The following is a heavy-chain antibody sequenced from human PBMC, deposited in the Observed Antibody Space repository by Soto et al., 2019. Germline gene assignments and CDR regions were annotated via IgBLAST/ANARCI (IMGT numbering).Heavy chain of an antibody. D-gene: IGHD3-10*01. CDR3: ALEIGRGSPGNY. CDR2: INPSGGST. J-gene: IGHJ4*02. CDR1: GYTFTSYY. V-gene: IGHV1-46*03. Sequence: QVQLVQSGAEVKKPGASVKVSCKASGYTFTSYYMHWVRQAPGQGLEWMGIINPSGGSTSYAQKFQGRDTMTRDTSTSTVYMELSSLRSEDTAVYYCALEIGRGSPGNYWGQGTLVTVSS.